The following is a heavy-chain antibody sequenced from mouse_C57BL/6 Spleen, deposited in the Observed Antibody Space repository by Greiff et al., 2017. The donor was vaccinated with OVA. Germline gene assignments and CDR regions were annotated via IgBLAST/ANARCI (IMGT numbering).Heavy chain of an antibody. Sequence: QVQLKQSGPGLVAPSQSLSITCTVSGFSLTSYAISWVRQPPGKGLEWLGVIWTGGGTNYNSALKSRLSISKDNSKSQVFLKMNSLQTDDTARYYCARNIGTVVAPYWYFDVWGTGTTVTVSS. CDR2: IWTGGGT. CDR1: GFSLTSYA. J-gene: IGHJ1*03. D-gene: IGHD1-1*01. CDR3: ARNIGTVVAPYWYFDV. V-gene: IGHV2-9-1*01.